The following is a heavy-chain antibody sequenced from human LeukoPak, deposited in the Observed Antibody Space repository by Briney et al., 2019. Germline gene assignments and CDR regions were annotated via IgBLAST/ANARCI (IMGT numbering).Heavy chain of an antibody. V-gene: IGHV5-51*01. J-gene: IGHJ3*02. CDR1: GYSFTSYW. D-gene: IGHD3-22*01. Sequence: GESLKISCKGSGYSFTSYWIGWVRQMPGKGLEWMGIIYPGDSDTRYSPSFQGQVTISADKSITTAYLQWSSLKASDTAMYYCARHENGGYEYYDSSDYYYDAFDIWGQGTMVTVSS. CDR3: ARHENGGYEYYDSSDYYYDAFDI. CDR2: IYPGDSDT.